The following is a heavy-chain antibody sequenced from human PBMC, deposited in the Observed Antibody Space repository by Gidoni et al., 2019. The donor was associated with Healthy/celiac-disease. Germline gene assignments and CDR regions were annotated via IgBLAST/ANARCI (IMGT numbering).Heavy chain of an antibody. CDR2: ISAYNGNT. J-gene: IGHJ4*02. CDR1: GYTFTSYG. Sequence: QVQLVQSGAEVKKPGASVKVSCKASGYTFTSYGISLVRQAPGQGLEWMGWISAYNGNTNYEQKLQGRVTMTTDTSTSTAYMELRSLRSDDTAVYYCARDRHYYDSSGCNDYGGQGTLVTVSS. V-gene: IGHV1-18*04. D-gene: IGHD3-22*01. CDR3: ARDRHYYDSSGCNDY.